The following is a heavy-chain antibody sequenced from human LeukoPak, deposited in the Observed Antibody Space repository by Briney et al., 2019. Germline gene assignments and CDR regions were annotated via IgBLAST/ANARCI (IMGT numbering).Heavy chain of an antibody. CDR2: ISNPSSTI. V-gene: IGHV3-11*04. J-gene: IGHJ5*02. CDR3: ARALAVSTNWFDP. Sequence: GGSLRLSCDASGFIFSDYYMSWIRQAPGKGLEWISSISNPSSTIYYADSVKGRFTISRDNAKNSLYLQMNSLRAEDTAVYYCARALAVSTNWFDPWGQGTLVTVSS. CDR1: GFIFSDYY. D-gene: IGHD6-19*01.